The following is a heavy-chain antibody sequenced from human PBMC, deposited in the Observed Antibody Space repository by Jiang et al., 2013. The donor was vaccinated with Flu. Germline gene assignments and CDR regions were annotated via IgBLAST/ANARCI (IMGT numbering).Heavy chain of an antibody. CDR1: GGSISSYY. CDR3: ARHPQYSSSIWFDS. J-gene: IGHJ5*01. D-gene: IGHD6-6*01. Sequence: PGLVKPSGTLSLTCAVSGGSISSYYWSWIRQPPGKGLEWIGYIYYSGSTKYNPSLKSRVTILVDTSKNQFSLKLSSVTAADTAVYYCARHPQYSSSIWFDSWGQGTLVTVSS. V-gene: IGHV4-59*08. CDR2: IYYSGST.